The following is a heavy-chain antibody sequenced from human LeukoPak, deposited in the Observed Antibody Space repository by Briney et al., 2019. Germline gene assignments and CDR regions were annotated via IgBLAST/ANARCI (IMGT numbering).Heavy chain of an antibody. V-gene: IGHV1-18*01. D-gene: IGHD4-11*01. CDR2: ISDYNGNT. J-gene: IGHJ5*02. CDR1: GHTFTSYG. Sequence: ASVKVSCKASGHTFTSYGISWVRQAPGQGLEWMGCISDYNGNTNYAQKLQGRVTMTTDTSTSTAYMELRRLRSDDTAVYYCARDLYRDSLPVSWFDPWGQGTLVTVSS. CDR3: ARDLYRDSLPVSWFDP.